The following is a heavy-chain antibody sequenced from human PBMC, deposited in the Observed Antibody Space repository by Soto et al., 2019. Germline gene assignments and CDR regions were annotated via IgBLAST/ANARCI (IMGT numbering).Heavy chain of an antibody. J-gene: IGHJ4*01. D-gene: IGHD1-26*01. CDR1: GGTFSRYT. Sequence: SVKVSCKASGGTFSRYTICWVRQAPGQGLEWMGGSIPFFDTTNYAQNFQGRLTFTADESTSTAYMELSSLTSEDTAVYYCASFRFSGSYYFDYWGQGTLVTVSS. CDR2: SIPFFDTT. V-gene: IGHV1-69*13. CDR3: ASFRFSGSYYFDY.